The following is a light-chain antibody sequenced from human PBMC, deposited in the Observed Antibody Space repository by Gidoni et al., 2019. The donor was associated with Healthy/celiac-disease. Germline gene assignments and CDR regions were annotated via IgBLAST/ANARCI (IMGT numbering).Light chain of an antibody. CDR3: QQLNSYRWT. J-gene: IGKJ1*01. V-gene: IGKV1-9*01. CDR2: AAS. CDR1: QGISSY. Sequence: DIQLIQSPSFLSASVGDRVTITCRASQGISSYLAWYQQKPGKAPKLLIYAASTLQSGVPSRFSGSGSGTEFTLTISSLQPEDFATYYCQQLNSYRWTFGQGTKVEIK.